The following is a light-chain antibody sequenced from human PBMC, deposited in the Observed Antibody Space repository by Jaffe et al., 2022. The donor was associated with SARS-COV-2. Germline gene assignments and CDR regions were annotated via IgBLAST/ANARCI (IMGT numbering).Light chain of an antibody. CDR1: TSDVGGYNY. J-gene: IGLJ1*01. V-gene: IGLV2-14*03. CDR2: DVS. Sequence: QSALTQPASVSGSPGQSITISCTGTTSDVGGYNYVSWYQQHPGKAPKLIIYDVSHRPSGVSSRFSASKSGNTASLTISGLQAEDEADYYCSSYTSTNTYVFGFGTQVTVL. CDR3: SSYTSTNTYV.